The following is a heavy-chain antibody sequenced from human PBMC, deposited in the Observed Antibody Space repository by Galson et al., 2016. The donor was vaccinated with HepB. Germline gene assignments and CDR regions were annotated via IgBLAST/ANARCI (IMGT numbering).Heavy chain of an antibody. CDR3: ARSRPTVYYNRVNYNWFDS. Sequence: SVKVSCKASGGTFSNDAISWVRQAPGLGLEWMGGIIPMFATSNYAQKFQGRVTIIADEPTSTVYMELSRLRSEDTAIYYCARSRPTVYYNRVNYNWFDSWGQGTLVSVPS. V-gene: IGHV1-69*13. J-gene: IGHJ5*01. CDR2: IIPMFATS. CDR1: GGTFSNDA. D-gene: IGHD3-22*01.